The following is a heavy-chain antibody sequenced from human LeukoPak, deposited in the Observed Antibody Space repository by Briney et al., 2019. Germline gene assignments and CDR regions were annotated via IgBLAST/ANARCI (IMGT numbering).Heavy chain of an antibody. V-gene: IGHV4-59*01. CDR2: IYYSGTT. Sequence: KPSETLSLTCTVSGDFITAYYWSWIRQPPGKGLEWIGYIYYSGTTTYNPSLKSRVTISIDMSNNHFSLNLRSVTAADKAVYYCARDSGPWGVFDPWGQGTLVTVSS. CDR3: ARDSGPWGVFDP. J-gene: IGHJ5*02. D-gene: IGHD3-10*01. CDR1: GDFITAYY.